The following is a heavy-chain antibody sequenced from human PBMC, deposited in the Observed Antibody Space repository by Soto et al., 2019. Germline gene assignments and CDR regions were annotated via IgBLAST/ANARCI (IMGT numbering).Heavy chain of an antibody. CDR1: GFTFSTYP. D-gene: IGHD1-26*01. CDR3: ARRSSGSYYAAFDV. J-gene: IGHJ3*01. V-gene: IGHV3-23*01. Sequence: EEQLLESGGGLVQPGGSLRLSCAASGFTFSTYPMTWVRQAPGKGLEWVSSIHGSGETTYYAESVKGRFIISRDNSKNTLYWQMDSLTADDTAVYFCARRSSGSYYAAFDVWGQGTMVTVSS. CDR2: IHGSGETT.